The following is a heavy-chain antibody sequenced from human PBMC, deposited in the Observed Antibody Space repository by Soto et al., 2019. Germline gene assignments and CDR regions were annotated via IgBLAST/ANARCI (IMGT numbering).Heavy chain of an antibody. CDR1: GGTFSSYA. CDR2: IIPIFGTA. Sequence: QVQLVQSGAEVKKPGSSVKVSCKASGGTFSSYAISWVRQAPGQGLEWMGGIIPIFGTANYAQKFQGRVTITADESTSTAYMELSSLRSEDTAVYYCARVIRYCSGGSCYPPQYYFDYWGQGTPVTVSS. CDR3: ARVIRYCSGGSCYPPQYYFDY. J-gene: IGHJ4*02. V-gene: IGHV1-69*01. D-gene: IGHD2-15*01.